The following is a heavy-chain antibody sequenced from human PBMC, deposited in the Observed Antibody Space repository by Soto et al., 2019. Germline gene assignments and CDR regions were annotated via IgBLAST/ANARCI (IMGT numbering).Heavy chain of an antibody. D-gene: IGHD4-17*01. CDR2: INSDESRM. J-gene: IGHJ4*02. CDR3: ARGAAVTMETDC. Sequence: EVHLVESGGGLVQAGGSLRLSCAASGFTFSSHWMHWVRQVPGKGLVWVSRINSDESRMSYADSVKGRFTISRDNAKNTLYLQMNSLTAEDTAVYYCARGAAVTMETDCWGQGTLVTVSS. V-gene: IGHV3-74*01. CDR1: GFTFSSHW.